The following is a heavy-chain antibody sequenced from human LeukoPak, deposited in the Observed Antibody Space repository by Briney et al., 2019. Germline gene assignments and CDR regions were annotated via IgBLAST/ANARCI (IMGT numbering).Heavy chain of an antibody. D-gene: IGHD1-26*01. CDR3: KVGATNDAFDI. Sequence: GGSLRLSCAASGFTFDEYTMHWVRQVPGKGLEWVSVIGWDSDSKYYLESVKGRFTISRDNAKNTLYLQMNSLRAEDTAVYYCKVGATNDAFDIWGQGTMVTVSS. J-gene: IGHJ3*02. CDR2: IGWDSDSK. V-gene: IGHV3-43*01. CDR1: GFTFDEYT.